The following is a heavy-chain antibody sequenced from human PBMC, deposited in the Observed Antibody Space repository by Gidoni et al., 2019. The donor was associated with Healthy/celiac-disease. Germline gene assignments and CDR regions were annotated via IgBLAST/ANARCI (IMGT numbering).Heavy chain of an antibody. CDR3: AREDTAMVGGFDY. CDR1: GGSISSYY. J-gene: IGHJ4*02. CDR2: IYYSGST. Sequence: QVQLQESGPGLVKPSETLSLTCTVSGGSISSYYWSWIRQPPGKGLEWIGYIYYSGSTNYNPSLKSRVTISVDTSKNQFSLKLSSVTAADTAVYYCAREDTAMVGGFDYWGQGTLVTVSS. D-gene: IGHD5-18*01. V-gene: IGHV4-59*01.